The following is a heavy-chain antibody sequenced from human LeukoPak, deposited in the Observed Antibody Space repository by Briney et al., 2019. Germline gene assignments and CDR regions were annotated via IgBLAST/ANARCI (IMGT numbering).Heavy chain of an antibody. CDR2: ISSDSGTI. CDR3: ARVGEYSSGWDY. Sequence: PGGSLRLSCAAFGFTFSSYSMNWVRQAPGKGLEWVSYISSDSGTIYYADSVKGRFTISRDNAKNSLYLQMNSLRAEDTAVYYCARVGEYSSGWDYWGQGTLVTVSS. V-gene: IGHV3-48*04. D-gene: IGHD6-19*01. CDR1: GFTFSSYS. J-gene: IGHJ4*02.